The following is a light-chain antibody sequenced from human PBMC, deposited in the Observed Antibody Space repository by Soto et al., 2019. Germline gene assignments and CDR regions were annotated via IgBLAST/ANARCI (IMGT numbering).Light chain of an antibody. CDR1: QSVSSSY. CDR2: GAS. J-gene: IGKJ1*01. Sequence: IVLTQSPGTLSLSPGERATLSCRASQSVSSSYLAWYQQKPGQAPRLLIYGASSRATGIPDRFRGSGSGTDFTLTISRLEPGDFAVYYCQQYVTSPPGTFGQGTKVDIK. CDR3: QQYVTSPPGT. V-gene: IGKV3-20*01.